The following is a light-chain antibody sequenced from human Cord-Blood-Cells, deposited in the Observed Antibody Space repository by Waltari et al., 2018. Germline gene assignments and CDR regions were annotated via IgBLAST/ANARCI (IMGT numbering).Light chain of an antibody. CDR3: QQLNSYPIT. J-gene: IGKJ5*01. CDR2: AAS. Sequence: IQLTQSPSSLSASVGDRVTITCRASQGISSYLAWDQQNPGKAPNLLIYAASTWQSGVPSRFSGSGSETDFTLTSSSLQPEDFATYYCQQLNSYPITFGQGTLLEIK. V-gene: IGKV1-9*01. CDR1: QGISSY.